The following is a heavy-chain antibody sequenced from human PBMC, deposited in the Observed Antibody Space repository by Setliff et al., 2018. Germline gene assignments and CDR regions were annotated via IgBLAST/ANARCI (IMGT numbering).Heavy chain of an antibody. CDR2: ISPHTGNT. J-gene: IGHJ4*02. D-gene: IGHD2-2*01. V-gene: IGHV1-18*04. CDR1: GYTFMNSI. Sequence: GASVKVSCKASGYTFMNSIMNWVRQAPGQGLEWMGWISPHTGNTYYTPRLHGRVTLSTDTSTSTAYMELRSLGSDDTAVYYCSRLVRFCTRTTCQRLSGGEFWGQGTLVTVSS. CDR3: SRLVRFCTRTTCQRLSGGEF.